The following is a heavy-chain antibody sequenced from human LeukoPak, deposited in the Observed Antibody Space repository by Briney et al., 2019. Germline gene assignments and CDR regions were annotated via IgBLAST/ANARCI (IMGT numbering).Heavy chain of an antibody. J-gene: IGHJ3*02. CDR3: MRSSSESNLVPKRHGFDT. CDR2: IYPGDSES. D-gene: IGHD2-2*01. Sequence: LGESLKISCQGSGYNFTTNWIGWVRQMPGKGLEWMGIIYPGDSESRYSPSFQGQVTISADKSISTAYLQWSSLKASDTAMYPCMRSSSESNLVPKRHGFDTWGQGTMVTVSS. V-gene: IGHV5-51*01. CDR1: GYNFTTNW.